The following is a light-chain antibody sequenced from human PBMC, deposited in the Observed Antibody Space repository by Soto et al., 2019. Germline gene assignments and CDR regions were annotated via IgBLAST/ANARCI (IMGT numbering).Light chain of an antibody. Sequence: EIGMTQSTATLSVTPGERAARSYRASQSVSSNLAWYQQKPGQAPRLLIYDASTRATGIPARFSGSGSGTEFTLTISSLLSEDFAVYSCQQYNNWPLTFGGGTKVDIK. J-gene: IGKJ4*01. CDR1: QSVSSN. CDR2: DAS. V-gene: IGKV3D-15*01. CDR3: QQYNNWPLT.